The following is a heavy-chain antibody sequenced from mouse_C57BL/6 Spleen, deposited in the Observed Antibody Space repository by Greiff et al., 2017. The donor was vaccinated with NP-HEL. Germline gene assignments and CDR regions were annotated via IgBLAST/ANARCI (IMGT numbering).Heavy chain of an antibody. CDR1: GFTFSDYY. V-gene: IGHV5-16*01. Sequence: DVQLVESEGGLVQPGSSMKLSCTASGFTFSDYYMAWVRQVPEKGLEWVANINYDGSSTYYLDSLKSRFIISRDNAKNILYLQMSSLKSEDTATYYCARVAPYYAMDYWGQGTSVTVSS. CDR3: ARVAPYYAMDY. CDR2: INYDGSST. J-gene: IGHJ4*01.